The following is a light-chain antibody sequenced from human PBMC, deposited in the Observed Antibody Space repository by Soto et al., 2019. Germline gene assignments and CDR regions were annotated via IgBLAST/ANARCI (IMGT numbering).Light chain of an antibody. Sequence: QSVLTQPASVSGSPGQSITISCTGTSSDIGAYNYVSWYLQYPGKAPKLMVFEVSNRPSGVSNRFSGSKSGNTASLTISGLQPEDEADYYCSSYTSISSYVFGTGTKVTVL. V-gene: IGLV2-14*01. J-gene: IGLJ1*01. CDR3: SSYTSISSYV. CDR1: SSDIGAYNY. CDR2: EVS.